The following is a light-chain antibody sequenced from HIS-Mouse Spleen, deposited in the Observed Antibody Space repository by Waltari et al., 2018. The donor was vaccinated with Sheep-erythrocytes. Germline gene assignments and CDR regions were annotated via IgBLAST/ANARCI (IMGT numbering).Light chain of an antibody. V-gene: IGLV3-25*03. J-gene: IGLJ3*02. Sequence: SYELTQPPSVSVSPGQTARITCSGDALPKQYAYWYQQKPGQAPVLVIYKDSERPSGGPERFAGSRSGTTVTLTIRGVQAEDEADYYCQSADSSGTWVFGGGTKLTVL. CDR2: KDS. CDR1: ALPKQY. CDR3: QSADSSGTWV.